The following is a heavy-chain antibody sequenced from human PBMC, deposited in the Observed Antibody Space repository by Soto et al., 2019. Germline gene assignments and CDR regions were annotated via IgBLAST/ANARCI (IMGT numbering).Heavy chain of an antibody. CDR3: ARDKDYGDYSYFDL. CDR2: IIPILGIA. D-gene: IGHD4-17*01. J-gene: IGHJ2*01. Sequence: QVQLVQSGAEVKKPGSSVKVSCKAFGGTFSSYTISWVRQAPGQGLEWMGRIIPILGIANYAQKFQGRVTITADKSTSTAYMELSSLRSEDTAVYYCARDKDYGDYSYFDLWGRGTLVTVSS. CDR1: GGTFSSYT. V-gene: IGHV1-69*08.